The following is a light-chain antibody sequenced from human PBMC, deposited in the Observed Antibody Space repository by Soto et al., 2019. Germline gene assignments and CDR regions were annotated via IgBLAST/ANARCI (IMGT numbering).Light chain of an antibody. V-gene: IGKV3-20*01. CDR1: QPVSSNY. CDR3: QQYGASPQT. CDR2: GAS. Sequence: ERMMTQSPATLSVSPGERATLSCRASQPVSSNYLAWYQQKPGQAPRLLIYGASSRATDIPDRFSGSGSGTDFTLTISRLEPDDFAVYYCQQYGASPQTFGQGTKVDI. J-gene: IGKJ1*01.